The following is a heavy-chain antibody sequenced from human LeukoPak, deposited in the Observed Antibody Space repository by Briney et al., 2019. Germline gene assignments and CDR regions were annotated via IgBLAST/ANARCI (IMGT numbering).Heavy chain of an antibody. CDR1: GGYIITSDHY. CDR2: IYYTGST. V-gene: IGHV4-39*07. Sequence: PSETLSLTCSVSGGYIITSDHYWGWIRQPPGKGLEWIGSIYYTGSTSTNPFFKSRVTLSVDTSENQFSLNLTSATAAATAVYYCARERYYYGGKTWFDPWGQGTLVTVSS. D-gene: IGHD4-23*01. J-gene: IGHJ5*02. CDR3: ARERYYYGGKTWFDP.